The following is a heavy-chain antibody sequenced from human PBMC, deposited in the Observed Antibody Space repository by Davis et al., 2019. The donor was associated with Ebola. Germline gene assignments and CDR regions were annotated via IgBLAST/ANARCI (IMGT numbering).Heavy chain of an antibody. Sequence: GESLKISCAASGFTFSSYSMNWVRQAPGKGLEWVSSISSSSSYIYYADSVKGRFTISRDNAKNSLYLQMNSLRAEDTAVYYCARDKDEDYYDSSDIPYWGQGTLVTVSS. CDR1: GFTFSSYS. CDR3: ARDKDEDYYDSSDIPY. CDR2: ISSSSSYI. J-gene: IGHJ4*02. V-gene: IGHV3-21*01. D-gene: IGHD3-22*01.